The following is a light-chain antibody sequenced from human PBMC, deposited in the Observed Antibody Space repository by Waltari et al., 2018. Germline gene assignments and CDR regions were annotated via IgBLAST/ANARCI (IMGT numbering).Light chain of an antibody. V-gene: IGLV3-21*02. CDR3: QVWDSGSDHHV. J-gene: IGLJ1*01. CDR2: EDT. CDR1: NIGSKS. Sequence: SFVLTQPPSVSVAPGQTARITCGGSNIGSKSVHWFQQKPGQAPVLVVFEDTERPSGIPDRVSGSNSGNTATLTIDRVEPGDEADYYCQVWDSGSDHHVFGTGTKVTVL.